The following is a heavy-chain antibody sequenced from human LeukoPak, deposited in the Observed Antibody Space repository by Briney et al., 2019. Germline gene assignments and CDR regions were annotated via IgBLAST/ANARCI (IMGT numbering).Heavy chain of an antibody. CDR1: GYTFTSYY. D-gene: IGHD2-21*02. CDR2: INPSGGST. Sequence: ASVKVSCKASGYTFTSYYMHWVRQAPGQGLEWMGIINPSGGSTRYAQKFQGRVTMTRDTSTSTVYMELSSLRSEDTAVYYCARDPLNCGGDCYHFGYWGQGTLVTVSS. V-gene: IGHV1-46*01. CDR3: ARDPLNCGGDCYHFGY. J-gene: IGHJ4*02.